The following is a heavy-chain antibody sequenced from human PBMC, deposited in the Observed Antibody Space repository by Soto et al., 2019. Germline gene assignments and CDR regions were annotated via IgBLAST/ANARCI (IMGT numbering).Heavy chain of an antibody. CDR1: GDSIGSRSYY. D-gene: IGHD1-26*01. Sequence: SETLPLTCTVSGDSIGSRSYYWVWIRQPPGKGLEWIGSVYHSGSPYYNPSLQSRITIYVDTSKNQFSLKLSSVTAADTAVYYCARHFDSGSLRTYFDSWGQGPLVTVSS. CDR2: VYHSGSP. V-gene: IGHV4-39*01. CDR3: ARHFDSGSLRTYFDS. J-gene: IGHJ4*02.